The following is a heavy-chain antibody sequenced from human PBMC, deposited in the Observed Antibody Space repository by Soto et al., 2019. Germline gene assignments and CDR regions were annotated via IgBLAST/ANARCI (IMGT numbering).Heavy chain of an antibody. V-gene: IGHV3-23*01. Sequence: GGSLRLSCAASGFTFSSYAMSWVRQAPGKGLEWVSAISGSGGSTYYADSVKGRFTISRDNSKNTLYLQMNSLRAEDTAVYYCAKTPVMVIIWGYYFDYWGQGTLVTVSS. CDR1: GFTFSSYA. CDR2: ISGSGGST. CDR3: AKTPVMVIIWGYYFDY. J-gene: IGHJ4*02. D-gene: IGHD3-3*01.